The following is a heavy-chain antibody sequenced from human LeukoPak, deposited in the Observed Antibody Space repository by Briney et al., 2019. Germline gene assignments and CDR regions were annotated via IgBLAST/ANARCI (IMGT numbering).Heavy chain of an antibody. CDR3: AKGPKLGDGYHCDY. Sequence: PGGSLRLSCAASGFTFNNYALSWVRQAPGKGLEWVSTISGSGGNTYYADSVKGRFTISRDISKNTLYLQMNSLRVEGTAVYYCAKGPKLGDGYHCDYWGQGTLVTVSS. V-gene: IGHV3-23*01. D-gene: IGHD5-24*01. CDR1: GFTFNNYA. J-gene: IGHJ4*02. CDR2: ISGSGGNT.